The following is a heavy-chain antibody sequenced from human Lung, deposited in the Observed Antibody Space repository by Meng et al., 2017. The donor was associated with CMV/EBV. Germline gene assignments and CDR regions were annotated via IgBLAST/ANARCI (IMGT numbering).Heavy chain of an antibody. CDR1: GFSFSIFD. D-gene: IGHD2-2*01. Sequence: SCAASGFSFSIFDMNWVRQAPGKGLEWPAYISSGGTYIYYADSVKGRFTISRDNPKNSLFLQMNRLRGEDTAVYYCAAPSCTTTYCSSCFDYWGQGALVTVSS. J-gene: IGHJ4*02. CDR2: ISSGGTYI. CDR3: AAPSCTTTYCSSCFDY. V-gene: IGHV3-48*03.